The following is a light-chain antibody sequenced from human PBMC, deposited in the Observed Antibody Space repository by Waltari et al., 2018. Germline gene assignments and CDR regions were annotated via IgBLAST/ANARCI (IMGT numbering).Light chain of an antibody. Sequence: DLQMTQSPSSPSASFGDSVAITCRRSQSIINYVILYQQKPGKPPKLLIYAASTLQSGVPCRFSGGGSRTDFPIISSSLQDEDFATYYCQQSYNNPRTFGQGTKVEIK. CDR3: QQSYNNPRT. CDR1: QSIINY. CDR2: AAS. V-gene: IGKV1-39*01. J-gene: IGKJ1*01.